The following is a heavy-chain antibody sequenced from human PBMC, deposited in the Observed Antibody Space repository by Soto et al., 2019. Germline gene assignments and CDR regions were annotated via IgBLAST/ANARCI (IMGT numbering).Heavy chain of an antibody. J-gene: IGHJ4*02. CDR3: ATNFGTPYYGSGSSPLPYYFDY. D-gene: IGHD3-10*01. CDR1: GGTFSSYA. Sequence: QVPLVQSGAEVKKPGSSVKVSCKASGGTFSSYAISWVRQAPGQGLEWMGGIIPIFGTANYAQKFQGRVTITADESTSTAYMELSSLRSEDTAVYYCATNFGTPYYGSGSSPLPYYFDYWGQGTLVTVSS. V-gene: IGHV1-69*01. CDR2: IIPIFGTA.